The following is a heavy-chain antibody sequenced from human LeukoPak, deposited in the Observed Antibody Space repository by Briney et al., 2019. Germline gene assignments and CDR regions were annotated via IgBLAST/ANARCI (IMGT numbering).Heavy chain of an antibody. CDR3: ARVPSSGFHAEGKYYYYYYYMDV. CDR2: IIPIFGTA. Sequence: ASVKVSCKASGGTFSSYAISWVRQAPGQGLEWMGGIIPIFGTANYAQKFQGRVTITADESTSTAYMELSGLRSEDTAVYYCARVPSSGFHAEGKYYYYYYYMDVWGKGTTVTVSS. V-gene: IGHV1-69*13. J-gene: IGHJ6*03. CDR1: GGTFSSYA. D-gene: IGHD3-3*01.